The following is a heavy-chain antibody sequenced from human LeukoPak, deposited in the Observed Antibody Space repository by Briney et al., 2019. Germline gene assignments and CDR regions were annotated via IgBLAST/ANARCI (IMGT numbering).Heavy chain of an antibody. CDR1: GFTFSNYA. V-gene: IGHV3-30*04. CDR2: ISYDGSNK. CDR3: ARDGRALYYYFYYMDV. J-gene: IGHJ6*03. Sequence: PGRSLRLSCTASGFTFSNYAMHWVRQAPGKGLERVTVISYDGSNKYYADSVKGRFTISRDNSKNTLFLQMNSLRAEDTAVYYCARDGRALYYYFYYMDVWGKGTTVTVSS.